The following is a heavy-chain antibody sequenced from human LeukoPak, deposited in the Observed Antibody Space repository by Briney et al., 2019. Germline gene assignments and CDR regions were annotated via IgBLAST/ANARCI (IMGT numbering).Heavy chain of an antibody. CDR2: IYHSGST. CDR3: ARESDYYDSSGFDY. Sequence: SQTLSLTCAVSGGSISSGGYSWSWIRQPPGKGLEWIGYIYHSGSTNYNPSLKSRVTISVDTPKNQFSLKLSSVTAADTAVYYCARESDYYDSSGFDYWGQGTLVTVSS. CDR1: GGSISSGGYS. J-gene: IGHJ4*02. V-gene: IGHV4-30-2*01. D-gene: IGHD3-22*01.